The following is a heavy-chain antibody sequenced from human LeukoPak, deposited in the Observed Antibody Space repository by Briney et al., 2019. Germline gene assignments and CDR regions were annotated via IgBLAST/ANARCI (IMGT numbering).Heavy chain of an antibody. CDR1: GYTFTDYY. V-gene: IGHV1-2*02. Sequence: ASVKVSCKASGYTFTDYYIHWVRPAPGQGREWMGWINPNSGGTNYAQNFQGRVTMTRDTSIITTYMELTTLRSDDTAMYYCARAIRLTGTGAFPDYWGQGTLVTVSS. D-gene: IGHD1-20*01. J-gene: IGHJ4*02. CDR2: INPNSGGT. CDR3: ARAIRLTGTGAFPDY.